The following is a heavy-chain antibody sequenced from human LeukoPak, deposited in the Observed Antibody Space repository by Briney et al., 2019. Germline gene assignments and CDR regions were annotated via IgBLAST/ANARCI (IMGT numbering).Heavy chain of an antibody. CDR1: GGSFSGYY. V-gene: IGHV4-34*01. CDR3: ARVALKRGYFDY. CDR2: INHSGST. Sequence: SETLSLTCAVYGGSFSGYYWSWIRQPPGKGLEWIGEINHSGSTNYNPSLKSRVTISVDTSKNQFSLKLSSVTAADTAVYYCARVALKRGYFDYWGQGTLVTVSS. J-gene: IGHJ4*02.